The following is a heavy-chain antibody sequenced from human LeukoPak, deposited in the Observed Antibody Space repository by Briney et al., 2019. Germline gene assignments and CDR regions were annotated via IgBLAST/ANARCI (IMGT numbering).Heavy chain of an antibody. CDR1: GGSISSGGYY. Sequence: SETLSLTCTVSGGSISSGGYYWSWIRQHPGKGLEWIGYIYYSGSTFYNPSLKSRVTISVDTSKNQFSLKLSSVTAADTAVYYCARWRDYGDYLVDYWGQGTLVTVSS. D-gene: IGHD4-17*01. CDR3: ARWRDYGDYLVDY. J-gene: IGHJ4*02. V-gene: IGHV4-31*03. CDR2: IYYSGST.